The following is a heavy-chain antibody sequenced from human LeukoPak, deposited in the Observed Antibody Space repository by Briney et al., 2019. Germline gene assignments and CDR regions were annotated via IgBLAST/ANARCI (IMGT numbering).Heavy chain of an antibody. Sequence: ASVKVSCKASGYTFTSYGISWVRQAPGQGLEWMGWISAYNGNTNYAQELQGRVTMTTDTSTSTAYMELRSLRSDDTAVYYCARSGRHYGSGSLDDYWGQGTLVTVSS. J-gene: IGHJ4*02. CDR3: ARSGRHYGSGSLDDY. V-gene: IGHV1-18*01. D-gene: IGHD3-10*01. CDR2: ISAYNGNT. CDR1: GYTFTSYG.